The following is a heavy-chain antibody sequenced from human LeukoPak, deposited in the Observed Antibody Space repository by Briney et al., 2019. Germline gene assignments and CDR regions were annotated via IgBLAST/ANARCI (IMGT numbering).Heavy chain of an antibody. CDR2: AFYSGDT. D-gene: IGHD6-13*01. CDR1: GGSIIGSTYY. J-gene: IGHJ4*02. V-gene: IGHV4-39*01. Sequence: SETLSLTCTVSGGSIIGSTYYWGWIRQPPGKGLEWIGSAFYSGDTYYKSSLKSRVTISVDTSKNQFSLRLSSMTAADTAVDYCATFYGYSNTWYYPYFDNWGQGTLVTVSS. CDR3: ATFYGYSNTWYYPYFDN.